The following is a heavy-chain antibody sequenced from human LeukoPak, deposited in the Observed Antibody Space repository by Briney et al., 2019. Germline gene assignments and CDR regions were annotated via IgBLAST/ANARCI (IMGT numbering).Heavy chain of an antibody. CDR1: GFTFSSYW. CDR3: ARAVGARSLDAFDI. V-gene: IGHV3-7*01. Sequence: VQPGGSLRLSCAASGFTFSSYWMSWVRQAPGKGLEWVANIKQDGSEKYYVDSVKGRFTISRDNAKNSLYLQMNSLRAEDTAVNYCARAVGARSLDAFDIWGQGTMVTVSS. CDR2: IKQDGSEK. D-gene: IGHD1-26*01. J-gene: IGHJ3*02.